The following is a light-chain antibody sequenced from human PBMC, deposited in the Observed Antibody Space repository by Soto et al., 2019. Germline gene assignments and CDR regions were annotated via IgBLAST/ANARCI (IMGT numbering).Light chain of an antibody. V-gene: IGLV4-69*01. J-gene: IGLJ1*01. CDR1: SGHSTYA. Sequence: QPVLTQSPSASASLGASVKLTCTLSSGHSTYAIAWHQQQPEKGPRYLMRLNSDGSHSKGDGIPDRFSGSSSGAERYLTISSLQPEDEADYYCQTWGVFGTGTKLTVL. CDR2: LNSDGSH. CDR3: QTWGV.